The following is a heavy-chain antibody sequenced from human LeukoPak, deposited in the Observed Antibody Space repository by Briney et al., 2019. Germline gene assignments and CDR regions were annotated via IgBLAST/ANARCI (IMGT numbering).Heavy chain of an antibody. D-gene: IGHD4-17*01. J-gene: IGHJ4*02. CDR3: ARSDYGDYPIDY. CDR2: IYYSGST. Sequence: PSETLSLTCTVSGGSISSYYWSWIRQPPGKGLEWIGYIYYSGSTNYSPSLKSRVTISVDTSKNQFSLKLSSVTAADTAVYYCARSDYGDYPIDYWGQGTLVTVSS. V-gene: IGHV4-59*01. CDR1: GGSISSYY.